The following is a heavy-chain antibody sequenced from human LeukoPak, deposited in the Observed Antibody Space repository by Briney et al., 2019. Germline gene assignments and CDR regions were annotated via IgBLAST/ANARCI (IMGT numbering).Heavy chain of an antibody. D-gene: IGHD3-9*01. CDR1: QFTFSNYA. CDR2: ISATGDNT. J-gene: IGHJ4*02. V-gene: IGHV3-23*01. CDR3: ARGYYDILTGLGY. Sequence: PGGCLRLSCAASQFTFSNYAMNWVRQAPGRGLEWVSGISATGDNTYYADSVKGRFTIPRDNSKSTLYLQMNSLRVEDTAIYYCARGYYDILTGLGYWSQGTLVTVSS.